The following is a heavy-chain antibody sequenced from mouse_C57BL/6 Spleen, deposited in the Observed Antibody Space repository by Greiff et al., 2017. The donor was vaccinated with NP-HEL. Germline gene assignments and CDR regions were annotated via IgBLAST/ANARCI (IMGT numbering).Heavy chain of an antibody. Sequence: QVQLQQSGAELVKPGASVKISCKASGYAFSSSWMNWVKQRPGKGLEWIGQIYPGDGDTNYNGKFKGKATLTADKSSSTAYMQLSSLTSEDSAVYFCARCPWAMDYWGQGTSVTVSS. CDR2: IYPGDGDT. J-gene: IGHJ4*01. CDR3: ARCPWAMDY. V-gene: IGHV1-80*01. CDR1: GYAFSSSW.